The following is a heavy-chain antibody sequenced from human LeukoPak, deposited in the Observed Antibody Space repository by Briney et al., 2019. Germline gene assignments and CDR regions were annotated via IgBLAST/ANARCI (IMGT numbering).Heavy chain of an antibody. J-gene: IGHJ4*02. D-gene: IGHD2-15*01. CDR3: ARGRGYDPVVFYFDS. Sequence: RTSETLSLTCSVSGAFITSSPYFWGWIRQTPGKGLEWVGSIFYSGTTYYNPSLTSRVTISEDSSKNQFYLRLHSLTAADTAIYYCARGRGYDPVVFYFDSWGQGTAVIVSS. V-gene: IGHV4-39*07. CDR1: GAFITSSPYF. CDR2: IFYSGTT.